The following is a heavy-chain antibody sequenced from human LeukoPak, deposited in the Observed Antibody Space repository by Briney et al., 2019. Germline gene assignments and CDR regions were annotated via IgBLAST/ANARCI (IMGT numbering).Heavy chain of an antibody. Sequence: GGSLRLSCAAPGFTFSSYWMHWVRHAPGKGLVWVSRINGDGSSTTYADTVKGRFTISRDNAKSTLYLQMNSLRAEDTAMYYCARALTTSATVTTGYWGQGTLVTVSS. V-gene: IGHV3-74*01. D-gene: IGHD4-17*01. J-gene: IGHJ4*02. CDR2: INGDGSST. CDR1: GFTFSSYW. CDR3: ARALTTSATVTTGY.